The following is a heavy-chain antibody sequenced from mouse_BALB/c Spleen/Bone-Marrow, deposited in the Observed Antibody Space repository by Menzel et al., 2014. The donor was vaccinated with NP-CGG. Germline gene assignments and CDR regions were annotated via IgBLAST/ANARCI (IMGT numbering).Heavy chain of an antibody. Sequence: EVKVVESGGGLVQPGGSRKLSCAASGFTFSSFAMHWVRQAPEKGLEWVAYISSGSSTIYYADTVMGRFTISRDNPKDSVYPQMTSLKADDTAIYYCARAGSSYGYFNYWGQGTTLTVSS. CDR1: GFTFSSFA. V-gene: IGHV5-17*02. CDR2: ISSGSSTI. CDR3: ARAGSSYGYFNY. D-gene: IGHD1-1*01. J-gene: IGHJ2*01.